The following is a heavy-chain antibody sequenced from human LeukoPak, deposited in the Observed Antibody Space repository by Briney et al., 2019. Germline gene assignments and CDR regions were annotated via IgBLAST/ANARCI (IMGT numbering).Heavy chain of an antibody. V-gene: IGHV3-64*01. CDR3: ARYRCSSTSCFVDY. J-gene: IGHJ4*02. CDR1: GFTFSNYA. D-gene: IGHD2-2*01. CDR2: ISSYGGSA. Sequence: PGGSLRLFCAASGFTFSNYAMYWVRQAPGKGLEYVSAISSYGGSAYYANSVKGRFTISRDNSKNTLYLQMGSLRAEDMAVYYCARYRCSSTSCFVDYWGQGTLVTVSS.